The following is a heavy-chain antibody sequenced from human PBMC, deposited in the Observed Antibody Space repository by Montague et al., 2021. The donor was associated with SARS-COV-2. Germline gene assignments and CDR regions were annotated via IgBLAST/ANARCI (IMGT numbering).Heavy chain of an antibody. CDR1: GDSVSRNNPA. Sequence: CAISGDSVSRNNPAWNWIRQSPSRGLEWLGRTYYGSSWNTDCAVSVKSRITISPDTSKNQFSLHLNSVTPEDTAVYYCARGWNYAFDIWSQGTMVTVSS. CDR3: ARGWNYAFDI. V-gene: IGHV6-1*01. D-gene: IGHD1-7*01. J-gene: IGHJ3*02. CDR2: TYYGSSWNT.